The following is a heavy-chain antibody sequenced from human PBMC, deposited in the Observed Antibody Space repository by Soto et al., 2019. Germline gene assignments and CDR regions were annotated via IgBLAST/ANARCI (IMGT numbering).Heavy chain of an antibody. CDR1: GFTFSNAW. D-gene: IGHD3-3*01. V-gene: IGHV3-15*07. Sequence: GGSLRLSCAASGFTFSNAWMNWVRQAPGKGLEWVGRIKSKTDGGTTDYAAPVKGRFTISRDDSKNTLYLQMNSLKTEDTAVYYCTTDPNRNYDFWSGPIPLDYWGQGTLVTVSS. J-gene: IGHJ4*02. CDR3: TTDPNRNYDFWSGPIPLDY. CDR2: IKSKTDGGTT.